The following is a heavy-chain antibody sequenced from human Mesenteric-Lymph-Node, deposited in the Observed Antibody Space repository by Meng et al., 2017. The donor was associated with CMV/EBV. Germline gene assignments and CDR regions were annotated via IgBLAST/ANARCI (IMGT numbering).Heavy chain of an antibody. CDR1: GFTFSSYE. CDR2: ISSSGSTI. Sequence: GESLKISCAASGFTFSSYEMNWVRQAPGKGLEWVSYISSSGSTIYYADSVKGRFTISRDNAKNSLYLQMNSLRAKDTAVYYCARSAQDIVVVPAAMPADAFDIWGQGTMVTVSS. D-gene: IGHD2-2*01. J-gene: IGHJ3*02. V-gene: IGHV3-48*03. CDR3: ARSAQDIVVVPAAMPADAFDI.